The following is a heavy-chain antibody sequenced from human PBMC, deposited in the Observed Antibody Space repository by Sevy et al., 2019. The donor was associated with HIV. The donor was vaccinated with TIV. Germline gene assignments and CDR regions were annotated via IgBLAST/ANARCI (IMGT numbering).Heavy chain of an antibody. V-gene: IGHV3-7*01. CDR2: IKQDMSEK. J-gene: IGHJ4*02. Sequence: GGSLRLSCAASGFTFSSYWMTWVRQAPGKGLEWVANIKQDMSEKYYADSVKGRFTISRDNARNSLYLPMESLRAEETAVYYGARAQQVTMLVVIGGLYFDFWGQGTLVTVSS. CDR3: ARAQQVTMLVVIGGLYFDF. D-gene: IGHD3-22*01. CDR1: GFTFSSYW.